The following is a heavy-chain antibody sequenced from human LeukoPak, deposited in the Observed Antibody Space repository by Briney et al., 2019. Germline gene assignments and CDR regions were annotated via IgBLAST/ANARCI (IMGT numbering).Heavy chain of an antibody. Sequence: PGGSLRLSCAASGFTFDNHGMSWVRQAPGKGLEWVSGINWNGGSTGYADSVKGRFTISRDDAKNSLYLQMNSLRAEDTALYYCARSMVVPAAINSYYFDYWGQGTLVTVSS. CDR3: ARSMVVPAAINSYYFDY. D-gene: IGHD2-2*01. V-gene: IGHV3-20*04. J-gene: IGHJ4*02. CDR1: GFTFDNHG. CDR2: INWNGGST.